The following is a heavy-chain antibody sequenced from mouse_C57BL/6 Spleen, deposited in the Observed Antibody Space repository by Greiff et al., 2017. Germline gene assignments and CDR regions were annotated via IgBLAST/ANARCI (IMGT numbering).Heavy chain of an antibody. CDR3: ARSALTGTAYFDY. CDR1: GYTFTSYW. J-gene: IGHJ2*01. D-gene: IGHD4-1*01. Sequence: QVQLQQSGAELVKPGASVKLSCKASGYTFTSYWMHWVKQRPGQGLEWIGMIHPNSGSTNYNEKFKSKATLTVDKSSSTAYMQLSSLTSEDSAVYYCARSALTGTAYFDYWGQGTTLTVSS. V-gene: IGHV1-64*01. CDR2: IHPNSGST.